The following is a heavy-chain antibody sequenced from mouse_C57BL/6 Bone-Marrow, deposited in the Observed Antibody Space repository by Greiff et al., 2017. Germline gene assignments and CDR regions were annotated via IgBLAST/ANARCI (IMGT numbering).Heavy chain of an antibody. CDR3: TTETAQATWAWFAY. J-gene: IGHJ3*01. V-gene: IGHV14-4*01. D-gene: IGHD3-2*02. CDR1: GFNIKDDY. CDR2: IDPENGDT. Sequence: EVKLVESGAELVRPGASVKLSCTASGFNIKDDYMHWVKQRPEPGLEWIGWIDPENGDTEYASKFQGKATITADTSSNTAYLQLSSLTSEDTAVYYCTTETAQATWAWFAYWGQGTLVTVSA.